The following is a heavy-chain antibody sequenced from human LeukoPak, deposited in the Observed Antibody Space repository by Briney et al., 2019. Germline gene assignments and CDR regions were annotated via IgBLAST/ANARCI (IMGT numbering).Heavy chain of an antibody. Sequence: ASVKVSCKASGYTFTGYYMHWVRQAPGQGLEWMGWINPNSGGTNYAQKFQGRVTMTRDTSISTAYMELSRLRSDDTAVYYCARDYYDSSGYSNDYFDYWGQGTRVTVSS. CDR1: GYTFTGYY. J-gene: IGHJ4*02. CDR3: ARDYYDSSGYSNDYFDY. D-gene: IGHD3-22*01. CDR2: INPNSGGT. V-gene: IGHV1-2*02.